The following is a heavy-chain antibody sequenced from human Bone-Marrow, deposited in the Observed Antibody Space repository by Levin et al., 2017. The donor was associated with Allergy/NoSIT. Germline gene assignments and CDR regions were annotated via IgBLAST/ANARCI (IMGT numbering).Heavy chain of an antibody. Sequence: PGGSLRLSCAASGFTFSSYGMHWVRQAPGKGLEWVAVIWYNGSNKYYADSVKGRFTISRDNSKNTLYLQMNSLRAEDTAVYYCARDRVVVTASDYYYGMDVWGQGTTVTVSS. CDR2: IWYNGSNK. D-gene: IGHD2-21*02. J-gene: IGHJ6*02. CDR1: GFTFSSYG. V-gene: IGHV3-33*01. CDR3: ARDRVVVTASDYYYGMDV.